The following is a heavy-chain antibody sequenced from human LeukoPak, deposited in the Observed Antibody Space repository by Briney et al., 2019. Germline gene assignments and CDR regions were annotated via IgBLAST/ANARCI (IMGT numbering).Heavy chain of an antibody. J-gene: IGHJ4*02. CDR1: GFTFSSYE. CDR2: ISSSGNVR. D-gene: IGHD2-15*01. Sequence: GGSLRLSCAASGFTFSSYEMNWVRQAPGKGLEWVSYISSSGNVRHCGDSVRGRFTISRDNAKNSLSLQMNSLRAEDTAVYFCARGSRYCGSGTCYYFDQWGQGTLVTVSS. V-gene: IGHV3-48*03. CDR3: ARGSRYCGSGTCYYFDQ.